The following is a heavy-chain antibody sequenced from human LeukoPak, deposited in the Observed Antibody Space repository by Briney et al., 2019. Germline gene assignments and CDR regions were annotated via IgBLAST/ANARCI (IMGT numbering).Heavy chain of an antibody. CDR1: GASISSGSYY. D-gene: IGHD5-12*01. V-gene: IGHV4-39*01. CDR2: IYYSGST. CDR3: ARVGGFISSYFDY. J-gene: IGHJ4*02. Sequence: SETLSLTCTVSGASISSGSYYWGWIRQPPGKGLEWIGSIYYSGSTYYNPSLKSRVTISVDTSKNQFSLKLSSVTAADTAVYYCARVGGFISSYFDYWGQGTLVTVSS.